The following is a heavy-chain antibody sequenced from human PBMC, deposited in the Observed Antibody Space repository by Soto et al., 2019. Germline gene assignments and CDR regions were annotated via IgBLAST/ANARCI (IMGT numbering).Heavy chain of an antibody. D-gene: IGHD3-10*01. CDR2: IYYSGST. J-gene: IGHJ4*02. Sequence: PSETLSLTCTVSGGSISSYYWSWIRQPPGKGLEWIGYIYYSGSTYYNPSLKSRVTISVDTSKNQFSLKLSSVTAADTAVYYCARENYYGSGTDFDYWGQGTLVTVSS. CDR3: ARENYYGSGTDFDY. V-gene: IGHV4-4*08. CDR1: GGSISSYY.